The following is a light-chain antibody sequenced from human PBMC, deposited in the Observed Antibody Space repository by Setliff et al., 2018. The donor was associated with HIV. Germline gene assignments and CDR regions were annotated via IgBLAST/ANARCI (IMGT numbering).Light chain of an antibody. CDR3: CSYAGSFTFV. CDR2: EVS. J-gene: IGLJ1*01. V-gene: IGLV2-14*01. CDR1: SSDVGGYNY. Sequence: QSALTQPASVSGSPGQSITISCTGTSSDVGGYNYVSWYQHHPGKAPKLLIYEVSNRPSGVSNRFSGSKSGNTAYLTISGLQAEDEADYYCCSYAGSFTFVFGSGTKVTVL.